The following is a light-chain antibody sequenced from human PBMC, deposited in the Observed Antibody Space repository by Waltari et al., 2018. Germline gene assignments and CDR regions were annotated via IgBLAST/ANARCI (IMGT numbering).Light chain of an antibody. V-gene: IGLV2-23*01. CDR3: CSYVSGDTWV. CDR2: VDY. CDR1: PSDVGTYNL. Sequence: QSPLTQPASVSGSPGQSITIPCTGTPSDVGTYNLVSWYQQHPGKAPKLMIYVDYKRPSGVSNRFSGSKSGNTASLTISGLQAEDEADYYCCSYVSGDTWVFGGGTELAVL. J-gene: IGLJ3*02.